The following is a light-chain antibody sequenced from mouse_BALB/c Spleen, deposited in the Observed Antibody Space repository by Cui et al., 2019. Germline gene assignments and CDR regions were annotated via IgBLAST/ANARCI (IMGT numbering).Light chain of an antibody. Sequence: DIVMTQSHKFMSTSVGDRVSITCKASQDVGTAVALYQQKPWQSPKLLIYWPSTRNTGVPDRFTGSRSGTDFTLTISNVQSEDLADYFCQQYSSYPLTFGGGTKLEIK. CDR1: QDVGTA. CDR2: WPS. CDR3: QQYSSYPLT. J-gene: IGKJ1*01. V-gene: IGKV6-23*01.